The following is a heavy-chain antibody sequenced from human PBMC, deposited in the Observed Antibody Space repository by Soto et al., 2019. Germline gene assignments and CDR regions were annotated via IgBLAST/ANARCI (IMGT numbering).Heavy chain of an antibody. CDR2: IYYSGST. Sequence: QLQLQESGPGLVKPSETLSLTCTVSGGSISSSSYYWGWIRQPPGKGLEWIGSIYYSGSTYYNPSLKSRVTISVDTSKNQFSLKLSSVTAADTAVYYCARQGSEWELSHFDYWGQGTLVTVSS. CDR3: ARQGSEWELSHFDY. CDR1: GGSISSSSYY. D-gene: IGHD1-26*01. J-gene: IGHJ4*02. V-gene: IGHV4-39*01.